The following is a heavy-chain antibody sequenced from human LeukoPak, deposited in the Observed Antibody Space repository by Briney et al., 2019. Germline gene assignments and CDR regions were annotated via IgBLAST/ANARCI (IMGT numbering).Heavy chain of an antibody. Sequence: GGSLRLSCVASGITFNRYWVHWVRQAPGKGLVWVASINFDGSVKTYADSVKGQFTISRDNAKNTLYVQMNSLTAEDTAVYYCATEGPHNFDYWGLGTLVTVSS. J-gene: IGHJ4*02. CDR3: ATEGPHNFDY. CDR1: GITFNRYW. V-gene: IGHV3-74*01. CDR2: INFDGSVK.